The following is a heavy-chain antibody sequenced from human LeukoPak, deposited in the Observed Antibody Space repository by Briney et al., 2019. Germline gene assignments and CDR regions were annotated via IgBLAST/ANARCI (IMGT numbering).Heavy chain of an antibody. CDR2: ISSSSSYI. J-gene: IGHJ6*03. D-gene: IGHD2-21*01. CDR3: ARADPDCGGDCYRYDYYYMDV. V-gene: IGHV3-21*01. Sequence: PGGSLRLSCAASGFTFSSYSMNWVRQAPGKGLEWVSSISSSSSYIYYADSVKGRFTISRDNAKNSLYLQMNSLRAEDTAVYYCARADPDCGGDCYRYDYYYMDVWGKGTTVIVSS. CDR1: GFTFSSYS.